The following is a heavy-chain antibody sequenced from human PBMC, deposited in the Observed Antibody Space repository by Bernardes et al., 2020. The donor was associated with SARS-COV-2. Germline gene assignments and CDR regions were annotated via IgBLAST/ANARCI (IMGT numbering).Heavy chain of an antibody. J-gene: IGHJ4*02. CDR3: ARGASDYVWGSYRYIDY. D-gene: IGHD3-16*02. Sequence: SETLSLTCAVSGGSISSSNWWRCVRQPPGKGLEWIGEIYHSGSTNYNPSLKSRVTISVDKSKNQFSLKLSSVTATDTAVYYCARGASDYVWGSYRYIDYWGQGTLVTVSS. CDR2: IYHSGST. CDR1: GGSISSSNW. V-gene: IGHV4-4*02.